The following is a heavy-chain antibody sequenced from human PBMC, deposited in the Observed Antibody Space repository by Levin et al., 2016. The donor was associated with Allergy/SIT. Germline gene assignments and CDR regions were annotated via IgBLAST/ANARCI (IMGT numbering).Heavy chain of an antibody. CDR2: IFSGGRT. J-gene: IGHJ5*01. CDR3: ARERREGLWFGEILKENNWLES. V-gene: IGHV3-53*01. D-gene: IGHD3-10*01. Sequence: GGSLRLSCAASGFTVGRNFMSWVRLGPGKGLEWVSVIFSGGRTDYLDSVKGRFTISRDESKNTLFLQMNSLRVEDTAIYYCARERREGLWFGEILKENNWLESWGQGTPVTVSS. CDR1: GFTVGRNF.